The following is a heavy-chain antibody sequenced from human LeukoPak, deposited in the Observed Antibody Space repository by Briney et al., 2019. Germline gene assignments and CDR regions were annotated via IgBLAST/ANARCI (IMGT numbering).Heavy chain of an antibody. J-gene: IGHJ4*02. D-gene: IGHD3-22*01. V-gene: IGHV3-66*01. CDR3: ARDSGYYDSSGYYAPSYFDY. CDR1: GFTFSSFA. CDR2: IYSGGST. Sequence: GGSLRLSCAASGFTFSSFAMFWVRQAPGKGLEWVAVIYSGGSTYHADSVKGRFTISRDNSKNTLYLQMNSLRAEDTAMYYCARDSGYYDSSGYYAPSYFDYWGQGTLVTVSS.